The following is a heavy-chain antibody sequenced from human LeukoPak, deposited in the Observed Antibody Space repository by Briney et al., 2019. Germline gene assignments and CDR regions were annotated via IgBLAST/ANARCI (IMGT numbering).Heavy chain of an antibody. V-gene: IGHV2-5*02. CDR2: IYWDDDK. D-gene: IGHD6-13*01. CDR3: AHSPGDIAAAVIDP. Sequence: SAPTLVKPTQTLTLTCTFSGFSLSTSGVGVGWIRQPPAKALKWLALIYWDDDKRCSPSLKSRLTITTDTSKTQVVLTMTNMDPVDTATYYCAHSPGDIAAAVIDPWGQGTLVTVSS. CDR1: GFSLSTSGVG. J-gene: IGHJ5*02.